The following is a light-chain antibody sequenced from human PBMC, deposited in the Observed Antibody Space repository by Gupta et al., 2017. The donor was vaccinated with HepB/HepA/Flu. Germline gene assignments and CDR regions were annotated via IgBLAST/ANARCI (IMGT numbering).Light chain of an antibody. CDR3: QQYKTHAT. V-gene: IGKV1-5*03. CDR1: QNINRY. Sequence: DIQMTQSPSTLSASVGDRVTISCRASQNINRYLSWYQQKPGKAPKLLIHLTSDLESGVPSRFSGSASETEFTLTISSLQHDDFATYYCQQYKTHATFGQGTKVEVK. CDR2: LTS. J-gene: IGKJ1*01.